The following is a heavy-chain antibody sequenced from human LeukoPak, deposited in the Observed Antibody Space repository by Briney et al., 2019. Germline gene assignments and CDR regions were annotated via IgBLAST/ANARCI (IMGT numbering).Heavy chain of an antibody. CDR1: GGTFSSYA. J-gene: IGHJ6*03. D-gene: IGHD2-21*01. CDR2: IIPILGIA. CDR3: ARGPSPHIYYYYYMDV. V-gene: IGHV1-69*04. Sequence: SVKVSCKASGGTFSSYAISWVRQAPGQGLEWMGRIIPILGIANYAQKFQGRVTITADKSTSTAYMELSSLRSEDTAVYYCARGPSPHIYYYYYMDVWGKGTTVTVSS.